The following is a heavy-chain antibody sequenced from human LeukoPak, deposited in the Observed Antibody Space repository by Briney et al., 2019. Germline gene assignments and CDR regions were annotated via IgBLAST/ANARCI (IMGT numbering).Heavy chain of an antibody. V-gene: IGHV1-18*01. CDR2: ISTYNGNT. CDR3: ARNSRVASTSGLNY. J-gene: IGHJ4*02. Sequence: ASVKVSCKASGYTFTNYGISWVRQAPGQGLEWMGWISTYNGNTNYAQKLQGRVTMTTDTSTSTVFMELSSLRSDDTAFYYCARNSRVASTSGLNYWGQGTLVTVSS. D-gene: IGHD4-23*01. CDR1: GYTFTNYG.